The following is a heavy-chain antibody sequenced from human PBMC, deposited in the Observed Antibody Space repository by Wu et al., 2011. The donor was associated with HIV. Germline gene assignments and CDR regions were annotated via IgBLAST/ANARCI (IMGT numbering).Heavy chain of an antibody. CDR2: IDPEDGVR. CDR3: ATHSPREGNH. Sequence: EVRLVQSGAEVKKPGSTVKISCNVAGYTFTDFAIHWVQQAPGDGPEWMGLIDPEDGVRRYAEKLQGRVTITTDTSTDTVYMELSSLRSEDTALYYCATHSPREGNHWGQGTLVT. CDR1: GYTFTDFA. D-gene: IGHD2-21*01. J-gene: IGHJ5*02. V-gene: IGHV1-69-2*01.